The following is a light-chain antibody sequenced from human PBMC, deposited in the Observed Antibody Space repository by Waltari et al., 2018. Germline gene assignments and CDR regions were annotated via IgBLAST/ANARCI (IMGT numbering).Light chain of an antibody. Sequence: DVVMTQSPDFLAVSLGERATIHCKSSQSLFYSSNNKNYFAWYQQKPGQPAKLPIYWASTRESGVPDRFSGSGSGTDFTLTISSLQAEDVAIYFCQQYYITPLSFGGGTRVEIK. J-gene: IGKJ4*01. CDR1: QSLFYSSNNKNY. V-gene: IGKV4-1*01. CDR3: QQYYITPLS. CDR2: WAS.